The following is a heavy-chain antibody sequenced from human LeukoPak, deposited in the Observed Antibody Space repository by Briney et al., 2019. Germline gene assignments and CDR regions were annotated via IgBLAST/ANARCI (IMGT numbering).Heavy chain of an antibody. V-gene: IGHV4-39*01. CDR3: ARLSSGWPYNWFDP. CDR2: IYYSGST. J-gene: IGHJ5*02. CDR1: GGSISSGSYY. D-gene: IGHD6-19*01. Sequence: PSETLSLTCTVSGGSISSGSYYWGWIRQPPGKGLEWIGSIYYSGSTYYNPSLKSRVTISVDTSKNQFSLKLSSVTAADTAVYYCARLSSGWPYNWFDPWGQGTLVTVSS.